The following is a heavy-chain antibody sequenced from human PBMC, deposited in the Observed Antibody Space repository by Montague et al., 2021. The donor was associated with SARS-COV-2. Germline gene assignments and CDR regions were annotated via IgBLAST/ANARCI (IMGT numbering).Heavy chain of an antibody. Sequence: SETLSLTCSVSGGSIINYFWCWIRQSPGKGLELVGNMHSTWSTAYNPSPKSRVIISVDTSKTQISLKLSSVSAADTALYYCARAVVGAKTATIESWGQGTLVTVSS. CDR1: GGSIINYF. CDR3: ARAVVGAKTATIES. CDR2: MHSTWST. V-gene: IGHV4-59*01. D-gene: IGHD2-15*01. J-gene: IGHJ4*02.